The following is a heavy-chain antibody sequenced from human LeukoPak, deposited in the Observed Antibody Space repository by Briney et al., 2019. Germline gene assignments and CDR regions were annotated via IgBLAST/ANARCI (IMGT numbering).Heavy chain of an antibody. CDR3: ARTGGQGQAFDI. V-gene: IGHV4-30-2*01. Sequence: SETLSLTCTVSGGSISSGGYYWSWIRQPPGKGLEWIGYIYHSGSTYYNPSLKSRVTISVDRSKNQFSLKLSSVTAADTAVYYCARTGGQGQAFDIWGQGTMVTVSS. J-gene: IGHJ3*02. CDR2: IYHSGST. CDR1: GGSISSGGYY. D-gene: IGHD2-15*01.